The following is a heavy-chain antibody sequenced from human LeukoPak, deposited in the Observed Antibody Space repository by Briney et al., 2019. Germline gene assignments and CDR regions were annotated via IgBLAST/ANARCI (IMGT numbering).Heavy chain of an antibody. CDR2: INHSGST. V-gene: IGHV4-34*01. Sequence: SETLSLTCAVYGGSFSGYYWSWIRQPPGKGLEWIGEINHSGSTNYNPSLKGRVTISVDTSKNQFSLKLSSVTAADTAVYYCAREPIVLLWFGELCTHFDYWGQGTLVTVSS. CDR3: AREPIVLLWFGELCTHFDY. J-gene: IGHJ4*02. CDR1: GGSFSGYY. D-gene: IGHD3-10*01.